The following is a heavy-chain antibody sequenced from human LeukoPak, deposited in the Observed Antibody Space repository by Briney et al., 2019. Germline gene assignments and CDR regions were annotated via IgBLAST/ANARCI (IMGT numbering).Heavy chain of an antibody. CDR1: GYSFTSYW. Sequence: GESLKISCKGSGYSFTSYWIGWVRQMPGKGLEWMGIIYPGDSDTRYSPSFQGQVTISADKSISTAYLQWSSLKASDAAMYYCARPYYYSSGSRGSHYYYYMDVWGKGTTVTVSS. CDR3: ARPYYYSSGSRGSHYYYYMDV. D-gene: IGHD3-10*01. CDR2: IYPGDSDT. J-gene: IGHJ6*03. V-gene: IGHV5-51*01.